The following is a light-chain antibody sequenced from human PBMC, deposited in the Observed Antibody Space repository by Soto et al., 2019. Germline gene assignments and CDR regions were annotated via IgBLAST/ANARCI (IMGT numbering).Light chain of an antibody. CDR3: HQANNFPLT. CDR2: GAS. J-gene: IGKJ4*01. CDR1: QSVRSDY. Sequence: EIVLTQSPGTLSLSPGERATLSCRASQSVRSDYLAWYQQKPGQAPRLHIYGASTRATGIPDRFTGSGSGTDFTLTISSLQPEDLATYYCHQANNFPLTFGGGTKVEMK. V-gene: IGKV3-20*01.